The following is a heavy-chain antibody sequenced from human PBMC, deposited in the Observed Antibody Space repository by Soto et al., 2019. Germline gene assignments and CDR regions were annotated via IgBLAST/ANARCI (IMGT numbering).Heavy chain of an antibody. CDR1: GGTFSSYA. CDR2: IIPIFGTA. V-gene: IGHV1-69*13. Sequence: SVKVSCKASGGTFSSYAISWVRQAPGQGLEWMGGIIPIFGTANYAQKFQGRVTITADESTSTAYMELSSLRSEDTAVYYCARANRAVAAWFDSWGQGTLVTVSS. J-gene: IGHJ5*01. D-gene: IGHD6-19*01. CDR3: ARANRAVAAWFDS.